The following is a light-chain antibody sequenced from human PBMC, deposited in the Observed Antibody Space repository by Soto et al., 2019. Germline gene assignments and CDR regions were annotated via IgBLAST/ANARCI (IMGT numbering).Light chain of an antibody. CDR1: SXDVGGYNY. J-gene: IGLJ1*01. CDR2: EVS. CDR3: SSYTSSSTLGV. Sequence: QSVLTQPASVSGSPGQSITISCTGTSXDVGGYNYVSWYQQHPGKAPKLMIYEVSNRPSGVPNRFSGSKYGNTASLTISGLQAEDEADYYCSSYTSSSTLGVFGTGTKVTVL. V-gene: IGLV2-14*01.